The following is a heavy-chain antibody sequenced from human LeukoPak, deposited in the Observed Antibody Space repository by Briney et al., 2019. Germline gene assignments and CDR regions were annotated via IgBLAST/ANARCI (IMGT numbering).Heavy chain of an antibody. Sequence: SVKVSCKASGGTFSSYAISWVRQAPGQGLEWMGRIIPILGIANYAQKFQGRVSITADKSTSTAYMELSSLRSEDTAVYYCARESTYYGSGSYYNESDYWGQGTLVTVSS. CDR1: GGTFSSYA. J-gene: IGHJ4*02. D-gene: IGHD3-10*01. V-gene: IGHV1-69*04. CDR2: IIPILGIA. CDR3: ARESTYYGSGSYYNESDY.